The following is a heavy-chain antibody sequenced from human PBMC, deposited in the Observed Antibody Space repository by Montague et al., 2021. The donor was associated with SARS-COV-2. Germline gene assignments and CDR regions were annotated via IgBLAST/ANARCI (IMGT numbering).Heavy chain of an antibody. CDR3: ARGQVTAVENLIVLPAAGALGS. V-gene: IGHV4-34*01. D-gene: IGHD2-21*01. CDR1: GGSFSDYY. Sequence: SETQSLTCAVYGGSFSDYYWTWVRQPPGKGLEWIGEITHSGSIKYNPSLQNRVTMSVDKSKNQFSLKLTSATAADTATYYCARGQVTAVENLIVLPAAGALGSWGRGTPVTVSS. CDR2: ITHSGSI. J-gene: IGHJ4*03.